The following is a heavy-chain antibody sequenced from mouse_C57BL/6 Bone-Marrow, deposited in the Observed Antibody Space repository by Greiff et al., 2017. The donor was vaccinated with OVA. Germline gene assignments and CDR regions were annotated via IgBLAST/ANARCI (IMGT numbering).Heavy chain of an antibody. CDR2: FYPGSGSI. Sequence: VQLQQSGAELAKPGASVKLSCKASGYTFTEYTIHWVKQRSGQGLEWIGWFYPGSGSIKYNEKFKDKATLTADKSSSTVYMELSRLTSEDSAVYFCARHEERGIGYRPFFAYWGQGTLVTVSA. J-gene: IGHJ3*01. V-gene: IGHV1-62-2*01. CDR3: ARHEERGIGYRPFFAY. CDR1: GYTFTEYT. D-gene: IGHD2-14*01.